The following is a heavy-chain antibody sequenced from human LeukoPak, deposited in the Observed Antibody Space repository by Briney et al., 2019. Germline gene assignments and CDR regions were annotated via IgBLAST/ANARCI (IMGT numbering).Heavy chain of an antibody. Sequence: PGRSLTLSCAASGFTFSSYAMHWVRQAPGKGLEWVAVISYDGSNKYYADSVKGRFTISRDNSKNTLYLQMNSLRAEDTAVYYCAGRGSYYDYWGQGTLVTVSS. D-gene: IGHD1-26*01. V-gene: IGHV3-30-3*01. CDR3: AGRGSYYDY. J-gene: IGHJ4*02. CDR1: GFTFSSYA. CDR2: ISYDGSNK.